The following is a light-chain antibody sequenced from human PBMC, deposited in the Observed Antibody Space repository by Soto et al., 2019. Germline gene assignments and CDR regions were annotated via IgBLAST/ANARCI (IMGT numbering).Light chain of an antibody. V-gene: IGKV3-15*01. CDR3: QQYNNWPQT. CDR1: QSVATN. CDR2: GAS. Sequence: IVVAQSPATLSVSPGARATLSCGASQSVATNLAWYQQRPGQAPRLLIYGASKRAIGLPARFSGSGSGTEFTLTITSLQSEDFAVYYCQQYNNWPQTFGQGTKVDIK. J-gene: IGKJ1*01.